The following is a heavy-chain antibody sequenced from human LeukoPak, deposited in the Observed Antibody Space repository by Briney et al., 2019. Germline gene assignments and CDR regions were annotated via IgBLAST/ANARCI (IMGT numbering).Heavy chain of an antibody. CDR1: GGSISSYY. CDR2: IYYSGST. J-gene: IGHJ5*02. Sequence: PSETLSLTCTVSGGSISSYYWSWIRQPPGKGLEWIDYIYYSGSTNYNPSLKSRVTISVDTSKNQFSLKLSSVTAADTAVYYCARVLDQPVFGATNWFDPWGQGTLVTVSS. CDR3: ARVLDQPVFGATNWFDP. D-gene: IGHD3-3*01. V-gene: IGHV4-59*01.